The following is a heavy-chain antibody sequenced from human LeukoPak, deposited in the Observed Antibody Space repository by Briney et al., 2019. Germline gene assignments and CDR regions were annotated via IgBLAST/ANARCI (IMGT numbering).Heavy chain of an antibody. D-gene: IGHD5-18*01. J-gene: IGHJ4*02. CDR3: AKSANRYTAMGSFDY. CDR1: GFTFSSYA. CDR2: ISGSGGST. V-gene: IGHV3-23*01. Sequence: GGSLRLSCAASGFTFSSYAMSWVRQAPGKGLEWVSAISGSGGSTYYADSVKGRFTIYRDNSKNTPYLQMNSLRAEDTAVYYCAKSANRYTAMGSFDYWGQGTLVTVSS.